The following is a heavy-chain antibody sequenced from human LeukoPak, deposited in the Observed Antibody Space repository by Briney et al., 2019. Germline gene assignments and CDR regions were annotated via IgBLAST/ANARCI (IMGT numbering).Heavy chain of an antibody. V-gene: IGHV3-53*01. J-gene: IGHJ4*02. CDR3: AITGVRDFDS. D-gene: IGHD4-11*01. CDR1: GFTVSSNY. CDR2: IYSGGST. Sequence: PGGSLRLSCAASGFTVSSNYMSWVRQAPGKGLEWVSVIYSGGSTYYADSVKGRFTISRDNSKDTLFLQMNSLRAEDTAVYYCAITGVRDFDSWGQGTLVTVSS.